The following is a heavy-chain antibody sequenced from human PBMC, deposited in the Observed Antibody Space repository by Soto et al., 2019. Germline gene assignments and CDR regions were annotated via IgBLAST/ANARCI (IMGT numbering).Heavy chain of an antibody. J-gene: IGHJ6*02. V-gene: IGHV4-59*01. CDR1: CGSISSYY. D-gene: IGHD4-17*01. Sequence: SETLSLTCTVSCGSISSYYWSWIRQPPGKGLEWIGYIYYSGSTNYNPSLKSRVTISVDTSKNQFSLKLSSVTAADTAVYYCARALSTVTAYYYYGMDVWGQGTTVTVSS. CDR2: IYYSGST. CDR3: ARALSTVTAYYYYGMDV.